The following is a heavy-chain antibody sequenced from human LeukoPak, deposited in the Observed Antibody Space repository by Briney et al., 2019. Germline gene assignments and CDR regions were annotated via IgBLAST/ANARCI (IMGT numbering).Heavy chain of an antibody. J-gene: IGHJ2*01. D-gene: IGHD3-10*01. V-gene: IGHV3-7*01. Sequence: GGSLRLSCAASGFTFSSYWMSWVRQAPGKGLEWVANIKQDGSEKYYVDSVKGRFTISRDNAKNSLYLQMNSLRAEDTAVYYCARSGNTGRNWYFDLWGRGTLVTVSS. CDR3: ARSGNTGRNWYFDL. CDR2: IKQDGSEK. CDR1: GFTFSSYW.